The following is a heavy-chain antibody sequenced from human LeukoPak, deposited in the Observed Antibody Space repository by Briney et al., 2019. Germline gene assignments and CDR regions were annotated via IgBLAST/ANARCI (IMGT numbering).Heavy chain of an antibody. V-gene: IGHV4-38-2*01. Sequence: PSETLSLTCAVSGYSISSGYYWGWIRLPPGKGLEWIGSIYHSGSTYYNPSLKSRVTISVDTSQNQFSLKLSSVTAADTAVYYCARGRIDYFDSSGYSGYFDYWGQGTLVTVSS. D-gene: IGHD3-22*01. CDR3: ARGRIDYFDSSGYSGYFDY. J-gene: IGHJ4*02. CDR1: GYSISSGYY. CDR2: IYHSGST.